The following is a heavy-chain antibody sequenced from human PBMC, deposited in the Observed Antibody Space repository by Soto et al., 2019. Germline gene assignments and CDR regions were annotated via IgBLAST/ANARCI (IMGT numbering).Heavy chain of an antibody. CDR1: GYTLTELS. CDR2: FDPEDGET. V-gene: IGHV1-24*01. D-gene: IGHD1-26*01. Sequence: ASVKVSCKVSGYTLTELSMHWVRQAPGKGLEWMGGFDPEDGETIYAQKFQGRVTMTEDTSTDTAYMELRSLRSDDTAVYYCARVDGGSYSRKGDYYYYYYGMDVWGQGTTVTVSS. CDR3: ARVDGGSYSRKGDYYYYYYGMDV. J-gene: IGHJ6*02.